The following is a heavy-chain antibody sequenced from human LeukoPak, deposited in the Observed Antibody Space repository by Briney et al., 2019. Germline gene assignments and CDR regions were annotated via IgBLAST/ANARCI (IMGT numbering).Heavy chain of an antibody. CDR1: GFTFSSYW. J-gene: IGHJ4*02. D-gene: IGHD3-10*01. Sequence: PGGSLRLSCAVSGFTFSSYWMHWVRQGPGKGLEWVSVTYIGGSTYYTDPVKGRFTVSRDNSKNTLYLQMNSLRVEDTAVYYCARDLWVAYWGQGTLVTVSS. CDR3: ARDLWVAY. CDR2: TYIGGST. V-gene: IGHV3-66*01.